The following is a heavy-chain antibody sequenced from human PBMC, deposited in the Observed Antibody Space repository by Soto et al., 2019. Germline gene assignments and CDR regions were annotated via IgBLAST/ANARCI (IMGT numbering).Heavy chain of an antibody. D-gene: IGHD2-15*01. V-gene: IGHV2-5*02. CDR2: IYWDDDK. CDR1: GFSLSTSGVG. CDR3: AYLPCSAGSCYWFSFSGMDV. J-gene: IGHJ6*02. Sequence: QITLKESGPTLVKPTQTLTLTCTFSGFSLSTSGVGVAWIRQPPGKALEWLALIYWDDDKSYRPSLESRLTITTDTSKNQVVLTMTNMASVDTATYYCAYLPCSAGSCYWFSFSGMDVWGQGTTVTVSS.